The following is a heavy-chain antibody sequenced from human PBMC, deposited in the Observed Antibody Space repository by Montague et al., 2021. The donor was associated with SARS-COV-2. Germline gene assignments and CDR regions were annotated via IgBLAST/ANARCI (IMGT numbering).Heavy chain of an antibody. D-gene: IGHD3-22*01. J-gene: IGHJ3*02. CDR2: NYDSGST. V-gene: IGHV4-39*01. CDR1: GGSISSSSYY. Sequence: SETLSLTCTVSGGSISSSSYYWVWNRQPPGKGLMWNGSNYDSGSTNYNPSLKGPVTVAVYTSQNPFSLKLSSVTAADTAVYFCGSPTYYYDSSGSDAFDIWGQGTMVTVSS. CDR3: GSPTYYYDSSGSDAFDI.